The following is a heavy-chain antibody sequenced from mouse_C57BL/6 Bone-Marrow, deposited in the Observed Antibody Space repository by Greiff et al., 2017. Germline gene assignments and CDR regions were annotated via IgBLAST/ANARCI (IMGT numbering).Heavy chain of an antibody. CDR2: IYPGSGNT. J-gene: IGHJ3*01. CDR1: GYTFTDYY. D-gene: IGHD1-1*01. CDR3: ARAEEYYYGFAY. Sequence: VQLQESGAELVRPGASVKLSCKASGYTFTDYYINWVKQRPGQGLEWIARIYPGSGNTYYNEKFKGKATLTAEKSSSTDYMQLSSLTSEDSAVYFCARAEEYYYGFAYWGQGTLVTVSA. V-gene: IGHV1-76*01.